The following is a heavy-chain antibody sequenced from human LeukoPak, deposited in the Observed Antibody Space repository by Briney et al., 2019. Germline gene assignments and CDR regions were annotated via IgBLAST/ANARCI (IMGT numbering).Heavy chain of an antibody. J-gene: IGHJ4*02. CDR3: ARHRRPDYGGAGHDY. V-gene: IGHV5-51*01. D-gene: IGHD4-23*01. CDR2: IYPGDSDT. CDR1: GYSFTSYW. Sequence: GESLKISCQGSGYSFTSYWIGWVRQMPGKGLEWRGIIYPGDSDTRYSPSFQGQVTISADKSISTAYLQWSSLKASDTAMYYCARHRRPDYGGAGHDYWGQGTLVTVSS.